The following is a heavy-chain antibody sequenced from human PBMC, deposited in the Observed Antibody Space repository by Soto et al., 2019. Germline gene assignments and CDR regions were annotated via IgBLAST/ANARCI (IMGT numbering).Heavy chain of an antibody. V-gene: IGHV1-2*04. D-gene: IGHD4-17*01. J-gene: IGHJ4*02. CDR1: GYTFTGYY. Sequence: GASVKVSCKASGYTFTGYYMHWVRQAPGQGLEWMGWINPNSGGTNYAQKFQGWVTMTRDTSISTAYMELSRLRSDDTAVYYCARVPDYGDPYYFDYWGQGTLVTVSS. CDR2: INPNSGGT. CDR3: ARVPDYGDPYYFDY.